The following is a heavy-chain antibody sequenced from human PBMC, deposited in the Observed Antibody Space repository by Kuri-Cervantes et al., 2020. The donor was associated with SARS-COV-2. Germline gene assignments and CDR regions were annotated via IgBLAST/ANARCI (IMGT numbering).Heavy chain of an antibody. CDR3: TTLIDY. V-gene: IGHV3-21*04. J-gene: IGHJ4*02. CDR1: GFTFSSYA. Sequence: GESLKISCAASGFTFSSYAMSWVRQAPGKGLEWVSSITRSSVYISYADSLKGRFTISRDNAKNSLYLQVNSLKTEDTAVYYCTTLIDYWGQGALVTVSS. CDR2: ITRSSVYI.